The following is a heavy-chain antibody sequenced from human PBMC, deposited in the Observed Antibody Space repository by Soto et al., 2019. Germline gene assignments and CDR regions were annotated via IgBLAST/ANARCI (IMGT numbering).Heavy chain of an antibody. V-gene: IGHV1-69*13. CDR3: AKKGYRSSSLFDY. Sequence: GASVKVSCKASGGTFSSYAISWVRQAPGQGLEWMGGIIPIFGTANYAQKFQGRVTITADESTSTAYMELSSLRSEDTAVYYCAKKGYRSSSLFDYWGQGTLVTVSS. CDR1: GGTFSSYA. CDR2: IIPIFGTA. J-gene: IGHJ4*02. D-gene: IGHD6-6*01.